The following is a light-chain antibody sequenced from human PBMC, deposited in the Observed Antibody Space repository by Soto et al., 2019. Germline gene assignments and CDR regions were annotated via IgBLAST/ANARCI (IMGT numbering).Light chain of an antibody. J-gene: IGLJ1*01. V-gene: IGLV2-14*01. CDR3: SSYTSYTSYV. CDR2: DVS. Sequence: QSVLTQPASVSGCPGQSIAISCTGTSSDVGGYKYVSWYQQYPGKAPKLMIYDVSNRPSGVPDRFSGSKSGNTASLTISGLQSEDEADYYCSSYTSYTSYVFGTGTKLTVL. CDR1: SSDVGGYKY.